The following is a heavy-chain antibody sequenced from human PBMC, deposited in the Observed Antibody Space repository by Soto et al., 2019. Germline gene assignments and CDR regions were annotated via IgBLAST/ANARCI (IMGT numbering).Heavy chain of an antibody. D-gene: IGHD3-3*01. CDR3: ARGPAFGR. Sequence: QLQLQESGSGLVKPSQTLSLTCAVSGGSISSGGYSWSWIRQPPGKGLEWIGYIYDSGSTYYNPYLKRRVTLSVDRSKHQFSLKLSSVPAADTAVYYCARGPAFGRWGQGTLVTVSS. CDR2: IYDSGST. J-gene: IGHJ4*02. CDR1: GGSISSGGYS. V-gene: IGHV4-30-2*01.